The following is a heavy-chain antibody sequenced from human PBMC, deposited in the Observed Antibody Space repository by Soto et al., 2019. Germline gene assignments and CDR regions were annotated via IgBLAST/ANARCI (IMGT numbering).Heavy chain of an antibody. CDR1: GFYFGFFG. Sequence: QIQLVESGGDVVQPGKSLRLSCAASGFYFGFFGTHWVRQAPGKGLEWVAFISGDGINTQYADSVRGRFTLSRDYSRKTMYLQMDSLRDEDTALYYCARGNLSFDFDSWGLGTLVTVSS. J-gene: IGHJ4*02. D-gene: IGHD1-26*01. CDR3: ARGNLSFDFDS. V-gene: IGHV3-30*03. CDR2: ISGDGINT.